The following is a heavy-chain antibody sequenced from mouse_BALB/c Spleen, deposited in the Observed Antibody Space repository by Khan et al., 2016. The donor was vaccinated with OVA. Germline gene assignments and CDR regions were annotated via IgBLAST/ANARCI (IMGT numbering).Heavy chain of an antibody. CDR3: ARENYYGSTCYAMDY. V-gene: IGHV1S41*01. D-gene: IGHD1-1*01. CDR1: GYIFTSYW. J-gene: IGHJ4*01. CDR2: IAPGSGST. Sequence: DLVKPGASVKLSCKASGYIFTSYWINWIKQRPGQGLEWIGRIAPGSGSTYHNEMFKGKATLTVDTSSSTAYIQLSSLSSEDSAVYCWARENYYGSTCYAMDYWGQGTSVTVSS.